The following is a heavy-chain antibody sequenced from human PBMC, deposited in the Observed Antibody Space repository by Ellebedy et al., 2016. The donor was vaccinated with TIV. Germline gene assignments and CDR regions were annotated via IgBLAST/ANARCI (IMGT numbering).Heavy chain of an antibody. CDR2: ISPLYGAP. Sequence: SVKVSXKASRGTFSSFVISWVRQAPGQGLEWMGGISPLYGAPYYAQKFQGGVTITADKKTNTVYMQLSSLRSEDTAIYYCARDVADYYGMDVWGQGTTVTVSS. CDR3: ARDVADYYGMDV. V-gene: IGHV1-69*06. CDR1: RGTFSSFV. J-gene: IGHJ6*02.